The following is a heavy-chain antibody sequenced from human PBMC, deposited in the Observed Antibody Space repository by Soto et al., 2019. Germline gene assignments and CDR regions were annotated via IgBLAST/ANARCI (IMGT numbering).Heavy chain of an antibody. CDR3: ARPLWLISGYPLPKYPDAFDI. CDR2: IYPGDSDT. Sequence: PGESLKISCKGSGYSFTSYCIGWVRQMPGKGLEWMGIIYPGDSDTRYSPSFQGQVTISADKSISTAYLQWSSLKASDTAMYYCARPLWLISGYPLPKYPDAFDIWGQGTMVTVSS. V-gene: IGHV5-51*01. D-gene: IGHD5-12*01. J-gene: IGHJ3*02. CDR1: GYSFTSYC.